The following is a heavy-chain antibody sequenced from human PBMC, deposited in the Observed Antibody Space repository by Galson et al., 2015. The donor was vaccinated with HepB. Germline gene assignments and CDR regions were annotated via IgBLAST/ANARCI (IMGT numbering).Heavy chain of an antibody. CDR3: ARPRLGYCSSTSCYGGGVNWFDP. CDR2: INTNTGNP. V-gene: IGHV7-4-1*02. J-gene: IGHJ5*02. CDR1: GYTFTSYA. D-gene: IGHD2-2*01. Sequence: SVKVSCKASGYTFTSYAMNWVRQAPGQGLEWMGWINTNTGNPTYAQGFTGRFVFSLDTSVSTAYLQISSLKAEDTAVYYCARPRLGYCSSTSCYGGGVNWFDPWGQGTLVTVSS.